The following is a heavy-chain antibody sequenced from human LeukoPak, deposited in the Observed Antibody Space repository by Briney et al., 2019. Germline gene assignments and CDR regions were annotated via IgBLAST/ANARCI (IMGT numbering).Heavy chain of an antibody. V-gene: IGHV4-38-2*02. CDR3: ARDLQSSGWPFDY. J-gene: IGHJ4*02. D-gene: IGHD6-19*01. CDR2: IYHSGST. CDR1: GYSISSGYY. Sequence: PSETLSLTCTVSGYSISSGYYWGWIRQPPGKGLEWIGSIYHSGSTYYNPSLKSRVTISVDTSKNQFSLKLSSVTAADTAVYYCARDLQSSGWPFDYWGQGTLVTVSS.